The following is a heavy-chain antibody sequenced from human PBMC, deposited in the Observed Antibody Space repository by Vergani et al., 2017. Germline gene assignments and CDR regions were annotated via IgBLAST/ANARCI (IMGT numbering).Heavy chain of an antibody. J-gene: IGHJ6*02. CDR1: GFKFSDHY. CDR2: ISTGASTV. CDR3: ARNPGISTTRHYYAMDV. V-gene: IGHV3-11*04. D-gene: IGHD1-1*01. Sequence: LEESGGGSVKPAGSLRLSCAASGFKFSDHYMSWIRQAPGKGLEWVSHISTGASTVSYTDSVMGRFTVCRDNDNNSLTLDMTTLRVEDTGVYYCARNPGISTTRHYYAMDVWGQGTTVTVSS.